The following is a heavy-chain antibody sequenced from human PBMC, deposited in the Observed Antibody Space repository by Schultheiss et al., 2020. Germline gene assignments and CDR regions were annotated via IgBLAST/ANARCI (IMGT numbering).Heavy chain of an antibody. D-gene: IGHD2-8*01. CDR2: IYYSGST. J-gene: IGHJ5*02. CDR1: GGSISSGDYY. CDR3: ARGLGYCTNGVCYYNWFDR. Sequence: SETLSLTCTVSGGSISSGDYYWSWIRHPPGKGLEWIGYIYYSGSTYYNPSLKSRVTISVDTSKNQFSLKLSSVTAADTAVYYCARGLGYCTNGVCYYNWFDRWGQGTLVTVSS. V-gene: IGHV4-30-4*01.